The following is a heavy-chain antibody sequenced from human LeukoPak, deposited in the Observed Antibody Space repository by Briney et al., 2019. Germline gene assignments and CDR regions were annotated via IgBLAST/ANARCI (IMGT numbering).Heavy chain of an antibody. CDR3: ARALYYYDSSGHYGHDY. J-gene: IGHJ4*02. V-gene: IGHV3-21*01. D-gene: IGHD3-22*01. Sequence: GGSLRLSCAASGFTFSSYSMNWVRQAPGKGLEWVSSISSSSSYIYYADSVKGRFTISRDNAKNSLYLQMNSLRAEDTAVYYCARALYYYDSSGHYGHDYWGQGTLVTVSS. CDR2: ISSSSSYI. CDR1: GFTFSSYS.